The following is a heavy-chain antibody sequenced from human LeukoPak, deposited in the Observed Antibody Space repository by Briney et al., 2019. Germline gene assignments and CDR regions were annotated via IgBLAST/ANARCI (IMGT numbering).Heavy chain of an antibody. J-gene: IGHJ6*02. Sequence: SETLSLTCTVSGGSISSYYWSWIRQPAGKGLEWIGRIYTSGSTNYNPSLKSRVTMSVDTSKNQFSLKLSSVTAADTAVYYCARDRTGNYYDSSGHFDYYYYGMDVWGQGTTVTVSS. D-gene: IGHD3-22*01. CDR3: ARDRTGNYYDSSGHFDYYYYGMDV. V-gene: IGHV4-4*07. CDR2: IYTSGST. CDR1: GGSISSYY.